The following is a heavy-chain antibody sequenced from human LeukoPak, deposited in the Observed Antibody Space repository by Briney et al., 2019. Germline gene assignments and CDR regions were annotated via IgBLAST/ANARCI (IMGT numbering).Heavy chain of an antibody. CDR3: ARGQTTVVTPFDY. J-gene: IGHJ4*02. Sequence: SETLSLTCTVSGGSISSYYWSWTRQPPGKGLEWIGYIYYSGSTNYNPSLKSRVTISVDTSKNQFSLKLSSVTAADTAVYYCARGQTTVVTPFDYWGQGTLVTVSS. CDR1: GGSISSYY. V-gene: IGHV4-59*01. D-gene: IGHD4-23*01. CDR2: IYYSGST.